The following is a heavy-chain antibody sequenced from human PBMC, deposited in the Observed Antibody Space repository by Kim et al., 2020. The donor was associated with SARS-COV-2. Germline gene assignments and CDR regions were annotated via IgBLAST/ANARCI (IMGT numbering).Heavy chain of an antibody. J-gene: IGHJ4*02. CDR2: INPNSGGT. CDR1: GYTFTGYY. Sequence: ASVKVSCKASGYTFTGYYMHWVRQAPGQGLEWMGWINPNSGGTNYAQKFQGRVTMTRDTSISTAYMELSRLRSDDTAVYYCARGAGYCSSTSCYKFDYWGQGTLVTVSS. V-gene: IGHV1-2*02. CDR3: ARGAGYCSSTSCYKFDY. D-gene: IGHD2-2*01.